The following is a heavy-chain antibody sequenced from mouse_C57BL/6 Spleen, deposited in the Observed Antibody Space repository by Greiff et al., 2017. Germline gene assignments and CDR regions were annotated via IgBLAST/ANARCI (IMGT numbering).Heavy chain of an antibody. CDR3: ANHPTGDFDY. CDR1: GYTFTSYW. D-gene: IGHD2-10*01. Sequence: QVQLQQSGAELVKPGASVKMSCKASGYTFTSYWITWVKQRTGQGLEWIGDVYPGSGSTNYNEKFKSKATLTGDTSCSTAYMQLSGLTSEDSAVYYCANHPTGDFDYWGQGTTLTVSS. J-gene: IGHJ2*01. CDR2: VYPGSGST. V-gene: IGHV1-55*01.